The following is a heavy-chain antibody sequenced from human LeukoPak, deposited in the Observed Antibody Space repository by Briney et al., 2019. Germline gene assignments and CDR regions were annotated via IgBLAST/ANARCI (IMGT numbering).Heavy chain of an antibody. D-gene: IGHD4-17*01. V-gene: IGHV3-53*01. CDR3: IVFGDSNH. J-gene: IGHJ5*02. CDR1: RFTGSHNY. CDR2: THSSGGT. Sequence: PGGSLRLSCAASRFTGSHNYMSWVRQAPGKGLEWVSATHSSGGTYYADSVKGRFTISRDTSKNTLYLQINSLSVEDTAVYYCIVFGDSNHWGQGTLVTVSS.